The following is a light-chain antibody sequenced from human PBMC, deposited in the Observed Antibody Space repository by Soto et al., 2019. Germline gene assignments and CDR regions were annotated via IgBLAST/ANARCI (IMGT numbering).Light chain of an antibody. V-gene: IGLV3-21*01. Sequence: SYELTQPPSVSVAPGKTARITCGGNNIGSKSVHWYQQKPGQAPVLVIYYDSDRPSGIPERFSGSKSGNTASLTISGLQAEDEADYYCSSYTSSSTVVFGGGTKLTVL. J-gene: IGLJ2*01. CDR3: SSYTSSSTVV. CDR1: NIGSKS. CDR2: YDS.